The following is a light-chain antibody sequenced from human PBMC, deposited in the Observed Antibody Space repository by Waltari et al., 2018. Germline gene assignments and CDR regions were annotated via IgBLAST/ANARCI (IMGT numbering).Light chain of an antibody. V-gene: IGLV3-27*01. J-gene: IGLJ1*01. Sequence: SYELTQPSSVSVSPGQTARIPCSGDVLAKKYARWFQQKPGQAPVLVIYKDSELPSGIPERFSGSSSGTTVTLTISGAQVEDEADYYCYSAADNNLGVFGTGTKVTVL. CDR2: KDS. CDR1: VLAKKY. CDR3: YSAADNNLGV.